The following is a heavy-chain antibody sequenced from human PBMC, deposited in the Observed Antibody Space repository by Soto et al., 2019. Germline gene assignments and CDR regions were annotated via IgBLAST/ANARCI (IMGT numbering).Heavy chain of an antibody. CDR2: INHSGST. CDR3: ARGVVKRSRGVIWTKGWFDP. CDR1: DGSFSGYY. Sequence: SETLSLTCAVYDGSFSGYYWSWIRQPPGKGLEWIGEINHSGSTNYNPSLKSRVTISVDTSKNQFSLKLSSVTAADTAVYYCARGVVKRSRGVIWTKGWFDPWGQGTLVTVS. D-gene: IGHD3-10*01. J-gene: IGHJ5*02. V-gene: IGHV4-34*01.